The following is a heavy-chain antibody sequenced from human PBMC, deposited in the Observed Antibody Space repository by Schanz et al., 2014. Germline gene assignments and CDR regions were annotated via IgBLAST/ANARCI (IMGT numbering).Heavy chain of an antibody. CDR1: GFMFTKYA. Sequence: EVQLVESGGGLVQPGGSLRLSCVASGFMFTKYAMNWVRQAPGKGLEWVSGISGTGTKTYYADSVKSRFTISRDNSKNTVFLQMTSLRAEDTAVYYCATQYCSGTTCYTDSWDHWGQGTLVTVSS. D-gene: IGHD2-2*02. V-gene: IGHV3-23*04. CDR2: ISGTGTKT. CDR3: ATQYCSGTTCYTDSWDH. J-gene: IGHJ4*01.